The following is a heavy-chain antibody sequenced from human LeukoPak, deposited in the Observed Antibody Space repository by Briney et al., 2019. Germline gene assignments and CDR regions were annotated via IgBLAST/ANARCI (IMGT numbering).Heavy chain of an antibody. V-gene: IGHV1-18*01. CDR2: ISAYNGNT. J-gene: IGHJ5*02. D-gene: IGHD2-2*01. CDR1: GYTFTSYG. CDR3: ARDLTVVPAAIPGWFDP. Sequence: ASVKVSCKASGYTFTSYGISWVRQAPGQGLEWMGWISAYNGNTNYAQKLQGRVTMTTDTSTSTAYMELRSLRSDDTAVYYCARDLTVVPAAIPGWFDPWGQGTLVTVPS.